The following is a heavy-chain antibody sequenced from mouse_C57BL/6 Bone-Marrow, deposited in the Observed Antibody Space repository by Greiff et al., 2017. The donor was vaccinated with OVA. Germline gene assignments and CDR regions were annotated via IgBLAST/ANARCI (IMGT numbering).Heavy chain of an antibody. D-gene: IGHD1-1*01. CDR1: GFNIKDDY. V-gene: IGHV14-4*01. CDR3: TTDYYGSSYPPDY. Sequence: EVKLQQSGAELVRPGASVKLSCTASGFNIKDDYMHWVKQRPEQGLEWIGWIDPENGDTEYASKFQGKATITADTSSNTAYLQLSSLTSEDTAVYYCTTDYYGSSYPPDYWGQGTTLTVSS. CDR2: IDPENGDT. J-gene: IGHJ2*01.